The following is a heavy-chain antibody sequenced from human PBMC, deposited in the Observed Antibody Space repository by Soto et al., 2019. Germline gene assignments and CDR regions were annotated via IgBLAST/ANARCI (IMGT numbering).Heavy chain of an antibody. D-gene: IGHD5-12*01. V-gene: IGHV3-33*01. CDR1: GFTFSYYG. Sequence: QVQLVETGGGVVQPGRSLRLSCAVSGFTFSYYGMHWVRQAPGKGLEWVAVIWFDGSNKSYVDSVKGRFTVSRDNSKNTLYLQTNSLRVEDTAMYYCARLYSRTWHLDSWGQGTLVTVSS. CDR3: ARLYSRTWHLDS. J-gene: IGHJ4*02. CDR2: IWFDGSNK.